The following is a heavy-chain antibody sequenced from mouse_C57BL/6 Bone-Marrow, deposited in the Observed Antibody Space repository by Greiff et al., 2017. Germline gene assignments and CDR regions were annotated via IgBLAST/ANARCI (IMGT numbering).Heavy chain of an antibody. Sequence: EVQRVESGGGLVQPGGSMKLSCAASGFTFSDAWMDWVRQSPEKGLEWVAEIRNKANNHATYYAESVKGRFTISRDDSKSSVYLQMNSLRAEDTGIYYCTRPDYYGSRSYAMDYWGQGTSVTVSS. CDR3: TRPDYYGSRSYAMDY. J-gene: IGHJ4*01. V-gene: IGHV6-6*01. D-gene: IGHD1-1*01. CDR2: IRNKANNHAT. CDR1: GFTFSDAW.